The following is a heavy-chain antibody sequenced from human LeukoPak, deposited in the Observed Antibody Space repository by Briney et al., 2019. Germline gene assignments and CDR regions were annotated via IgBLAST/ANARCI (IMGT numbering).Heavy chain of an antibody. CDR1: GFTFSSYA. J-gene: IGHJ4*02. Sequence: GGSLRLSCAASGFTFSSYAMSWVRQAPGKGLEWVANINQDGSEKYSVDSVEGRFTISRDNAKSSLYPQMNSLRADDTAVYYCARDRALYDSRRGYYYTEDDYWGQGTLVTVSS. V-gene: IGHV3-7*01. CDR3: ARDRALYDSRRGYYYTEDDY. CDR2: INQDGSEK. D-gene: IGHD3-22*01.